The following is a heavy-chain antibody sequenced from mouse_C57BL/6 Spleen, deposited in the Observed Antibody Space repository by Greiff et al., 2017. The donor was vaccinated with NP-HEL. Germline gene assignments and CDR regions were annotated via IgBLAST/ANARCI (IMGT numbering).Heavy chain of an antibody. CDR1: GFTFSNYW. V-gene: IGHV6-3*01. CDR2: IRLKSDNYAT. CDR3: TGTGDVDWFAY. J-gene: IGHJ3*01. D-gene: IGHD3-3*01. Sequence: EVMLVESGGGLVQPGGSMKLSCVASGFTFSNYWMNWVRQSPEKGLEWVAQIRLKSDNYATHYAESVKGKFTISRDDSKSSVYLQMNNLRAEDTGIYYCTGTGDVDWFAYWGQGTLVTVSA.